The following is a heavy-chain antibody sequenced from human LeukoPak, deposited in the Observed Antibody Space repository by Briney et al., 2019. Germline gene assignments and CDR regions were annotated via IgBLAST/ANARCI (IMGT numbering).Heavy chain of an antibody. V-gene: IGHV1-2*02. J-gene: IGHJ6*03. CDR1: GYTLSGYQ. Sequence: ASVKVSCKASGYTLSGYQLHWVRQAPGQGGEWMGWISPNSGGTHYAQKFQGRVTMTRDTSINTVYMELRRLRSDDTAVYYCAREKSPEDYMDGWGKGTTVTVSS. CDR2: ISPNSGGT. CDR3: AREKSPEDYMDG.